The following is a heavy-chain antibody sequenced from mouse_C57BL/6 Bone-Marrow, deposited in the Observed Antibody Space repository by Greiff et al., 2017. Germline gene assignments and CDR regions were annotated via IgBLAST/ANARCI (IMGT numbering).Heavy chain of an antibody. D-gene: IGHD1-1*02. J-gene: IGHJ3*01. Sequence: QVQLQQPGAELVKPGASVKLSCTASGYTFTSYCMHWVKPRPGRGLEWIGRIDPNSGGTKYNEKFKGKATLTVDKSSRTAYLQLSSLTSDDSAVCSSARDYVMRYWGQGTLVTVSA. CDR2: IDPNSGGT. CDR3: ARDYVMRY. V-gene: IGHV1-72*01. CDR1: GYTFTSYC.